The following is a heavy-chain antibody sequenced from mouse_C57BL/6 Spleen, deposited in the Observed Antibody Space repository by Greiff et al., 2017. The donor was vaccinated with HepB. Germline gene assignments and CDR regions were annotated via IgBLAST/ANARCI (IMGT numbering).Heavy chain of an antibody. CDR2: INPSNGVT. V-gene: IGHV1-53*01. D-gene: IGHD2-3*01. Sequence: QVQLQQPGTELVKPGASVKLSCKASGYTFTSYWMHWVKQRPGQGREWIGNINPSNGVTNYNEKFKSKTTLTVDKSSSTAYMQLSSLTSEDSAVYYCARDGYWGKGATLTFAS. CDR1: GYTFTSYW. CDR3: ARDGY. J-gene: IGHJ2*01.